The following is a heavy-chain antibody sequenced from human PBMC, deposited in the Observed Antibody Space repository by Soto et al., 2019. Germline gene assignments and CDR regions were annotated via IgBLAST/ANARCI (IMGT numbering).Heavy chain of an antibody. CDR2: ISKDGNSK. D-gene: IGHD3-10*01. V-gene: IGHV3-30-3*01. CDR3: ARDPQGSYCYIDY. Sequence: GGSLRLSCAASGFTFSNYAIHWVRQAPGKGLEWVTIISKDGNSKHYADSVKGRFTISRDNSKNTLFLQMNSLRAEDTAVYYCARDPQGSYCYIDYWGQGTPVTVSS. J-gene: IGHJ4*02. CDR1: GFTFSNYA.